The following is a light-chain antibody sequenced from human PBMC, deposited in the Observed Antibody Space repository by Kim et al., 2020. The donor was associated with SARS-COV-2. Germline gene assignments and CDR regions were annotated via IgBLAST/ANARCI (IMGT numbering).Light chain of an antibody. V-gene: IGLV3-21*04. CDR3: QVSDCSSDQVV. CDR1: NIEGKN. J-gene: IGLJ2*01. Sequence: ENATRNSCGGNNIEGKNVHWYQQKPGQAPVLFINYDSVQRSGFPERFSGSNSGYAAAHTISRVEAEDEADYYYQVSDCSSDQVVFGGGTQLTVL. CDR2: YDS.